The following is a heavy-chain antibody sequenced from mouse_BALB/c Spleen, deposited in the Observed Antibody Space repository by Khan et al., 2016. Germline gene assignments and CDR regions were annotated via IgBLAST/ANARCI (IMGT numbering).Heavy chain of an antibody. CDR1: GFTFSNFG. V-gene: IGHV5-17*02. CDR2: ISSGSSTI. J-gene: IGHJ2*01. Sequence: EVELVESGGGLVQPGGSRKLSCAASGFTFSNFGMHWVRQAPEKGLEWVAFISSGSSTIYYADTVKGRFTVSRDNPKNTLFLQMARLGSEGTAMYYCGRGDFWGQGTTLTVSS. CDR3: GRGDF.